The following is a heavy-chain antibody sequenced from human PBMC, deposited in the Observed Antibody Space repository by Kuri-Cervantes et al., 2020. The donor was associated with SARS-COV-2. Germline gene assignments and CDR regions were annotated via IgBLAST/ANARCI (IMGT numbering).Heavy chain of an antibody. V-gene: IGHV4-61*02. J-gene: IGHJ3*02. Sequence: SQTLSLTCTVAGASISSGSYYWSWIRQPAGKGLEWIWRIYTSGSTNYNPSHKSRVTISVGTSKNQFSLKLSAVTAADMTVHYCARIRRWLQSNDAFDIWGKGTMVTVSS. CDR2: IYTSGST. D-gene: IGHD5-24*01. CDR3: ARIRRWLQSNDAFDI. CDR1: GASISSGSYY.